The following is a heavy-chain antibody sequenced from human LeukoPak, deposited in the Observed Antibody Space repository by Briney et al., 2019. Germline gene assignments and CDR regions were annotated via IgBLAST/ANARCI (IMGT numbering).Heavy chain of an antibody. Sequence: PGGSLRLSCAASGFPFSDYYMSWIRQAPGKGLEWLSYISSSSTYTNYAGSVKGRVTISRDNAKNSLFLQMKSLRAEDTAIYYCATFPGWSREYWGQGTLVTVSS. V-gene: IGHV3-11*03. CDR2: ISSSSTYT. CDR3: ATFPGWSREY. J-gene: IGHJ4*02. D-gene: IGHD6-19*01. CDR1: GFPFSDYY.